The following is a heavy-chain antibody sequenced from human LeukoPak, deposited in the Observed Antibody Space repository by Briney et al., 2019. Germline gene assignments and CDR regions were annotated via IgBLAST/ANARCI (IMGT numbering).Heavy chain of an antibody. J-gene: IGHJ5*02. CDR3: ARVTTMVRGVINWFDP. CDR1: GYTFTSYG. CDR2: ISAYNGNT. V-gene: IGHV1-18*01. Sequence: ASVKVSCKASGYTFTSYGISWVRQAPGQGLEWVGWISAYNGNTNYAQKLQGRVTMTTDTSTSTAYMELRSLRSDDTAVYYCARVTTMVRGVINWFDPWGQGTLVTVSS. D-gene: IGHD3-10*01.